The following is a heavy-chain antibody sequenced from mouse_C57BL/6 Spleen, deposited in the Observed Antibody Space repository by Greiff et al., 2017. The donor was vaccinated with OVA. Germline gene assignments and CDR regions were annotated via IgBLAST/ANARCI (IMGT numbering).Heavy chain of an antibody. J-gene: IGHJ4*01. V-gene: IGHV3-1*01. CDR3: ARGGDGYRGAMDY. CDR1: GYSITSGYD. D-gene: IGHD2-3*01. Sequence: EVMLVESGPGMVKPSQSLSLTCTVTGYSITSGYDWHWIRHFPGNKLEWMGYISYSGSTNYNPSLKSRISITHDTSKNHFFLKLNSVTTEDTATYYCARGGDGYRGAMDYWGQGTSVTVSS. CDR2: ISYSGST.